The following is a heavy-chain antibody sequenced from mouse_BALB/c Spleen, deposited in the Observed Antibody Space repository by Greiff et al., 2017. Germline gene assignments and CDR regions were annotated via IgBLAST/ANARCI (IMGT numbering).Heavy chain of an antibody. CDR3: ARGNYGYDYAMDY. CDR1: GFTFSSYA. Sequence: EVQLVESGGGLVQPGGSLKLSCAASGFTFSSYAMSWVRQTPEKRLEWVASISSGGSTYYPDSVKGRFTISRDNTRNILYLQMSSLRSEDTAMYYCARGNYGYDYAMDYWGQGTSVTVSA. V-gene: IGHV5-6-5*01. D-gene: IGHD1-2*01. J-gene: IGHJ4*01. CDR2: ISSGGST.